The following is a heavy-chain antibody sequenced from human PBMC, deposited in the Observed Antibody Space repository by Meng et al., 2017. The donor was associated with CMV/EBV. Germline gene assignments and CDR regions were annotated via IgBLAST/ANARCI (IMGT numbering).Heavy chain of an antibody. Sequence: GGSLRLSCAASGFTFSSYGMHWVRQAPGKRLEWVAFIRYDGSNKYYADSVKGRFTISRDNSKNTLYLQMNSLRAEDTAVYYCAKVVRDIVVVPAAMGMDVWGQGTTVTVSS. CDR1: GFTFSSYG. CDR3: AKVVRDIVVVPAAMGMDV. V-gene: IGHV3-30*02. J-gene: IGHJ6*02. D-gene: IGHD2-2*01. CDR2: IRYDGSNK.